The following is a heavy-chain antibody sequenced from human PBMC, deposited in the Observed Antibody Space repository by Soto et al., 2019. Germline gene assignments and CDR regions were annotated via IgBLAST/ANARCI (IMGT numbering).Heavy chain of an antibody. J-gene: IGHJ4*02. V-gene: IGHV4-61*01. CDR3: ARERTGDPTFFDY. CDR1: GGSVRSGSYY. CDR2: IYFSGST. D-gene: IGHD1-1*01. Sequence: SETLSLTCSVSGGSVRSGSYYWSWIRQPPGKGLEWIGYIYFSGSTDYNPSLKSRVTISVDTSKNQFSLKLSSLTAADTAVYYCARERTGDPTFFDYWGQGTLVTVSS.